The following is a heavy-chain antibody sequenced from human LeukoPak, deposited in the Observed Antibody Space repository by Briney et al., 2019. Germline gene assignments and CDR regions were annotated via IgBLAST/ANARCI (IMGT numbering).Heavy chain of an antibody. Sequence: TTSETLSRTCTVSGGSISSSSYYWGGLRQPPGKRLEWIGGIYYSGSTCYNTSLNSRVTISVDTTKNQTSLKLSSVTAADTAVYYCARHVSTQQKRYYTTWFDPWGQGTLVTVSS. J-gene: IGHJ5*02. D-gene: IGHD2-2*02. V-gene: IGHV4-39*01. CDR2: IYYSGST. CDR3: ARHVSTQQKRYYTTWFDP. CDR1: GGSISSSSYY.